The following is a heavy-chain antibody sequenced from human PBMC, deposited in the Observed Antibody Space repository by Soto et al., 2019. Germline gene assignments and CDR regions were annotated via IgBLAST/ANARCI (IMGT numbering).Heavy chain of an antibody. CDR1: GGSVTSGVYY. V-gene: IGHV4-31*03. CDR3: TRDWAPPLTNGYDS. D-gene: IGHD1-20*01. J-gene: IGHJ5*01. Sequence: QVQLQESGPGLVRPSQTLSLTCPVSGGSVTSGVYYWSWIRHCPGRGLEWLGYLYSSGGTNYNQSLHSRVAMSVAKSTNQFSLQWTSVTVADTAIYYWTRDWAPPLTNGYDSWGQGILVTGSS. CDR2: LYSSGGT.